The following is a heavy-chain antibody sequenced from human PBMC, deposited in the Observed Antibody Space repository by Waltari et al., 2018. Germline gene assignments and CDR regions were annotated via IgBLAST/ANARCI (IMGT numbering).Heavy chain of an antibody. CDR1: GGSISDNYY. D-gene: IGHD1-1*01. V-gene: IGHV4-39*07. CDR2: VYGNSPNT. CDR3: VRVRIAGTQTGFDV. J-gene: IGHJ5*02. Sequence: QVQLQESGPGLVKPSETLSLTCAVSGGSISDNYYWNWIRQPPGKGLEWIGNVYGNSPNTYYNPSLQSRVTSSKDTSKNQVFLRLNSVTAADTAVYYCVRVRIAGTQTGFDVWGPGVLVTVST.